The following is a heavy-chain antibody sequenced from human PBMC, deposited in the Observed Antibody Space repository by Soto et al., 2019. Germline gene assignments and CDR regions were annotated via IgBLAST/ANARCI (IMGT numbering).Heavy chain of an antibody. CDR3: ASHRGGGPGEFYFDY. Sequence: AETLSLTCTVSGGSISSYYWSWIRQPPGKGLEWIGYIYYSGSTNYNPSLKSRVTISVDTSKNQFSLKLSSVTAADTAVYYCASHRGGGPGEFYFDYGAQGTLVTVSS. V-gene: IGHV4-59*08. D-gene: IGHD3-10*01. CDR1: GGSISSYY. CDR2: IYYSGST. J-gene: IGHJ4*02.